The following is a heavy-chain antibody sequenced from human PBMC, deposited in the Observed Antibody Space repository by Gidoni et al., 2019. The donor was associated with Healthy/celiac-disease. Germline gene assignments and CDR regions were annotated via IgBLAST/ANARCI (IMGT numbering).Heavy chain of an antibody. CDR1: CGSISSSSYY. CDR2: IYYSGPT. J-gene: IGHJ4*02. Sequence: HLQLQASGSVPVKPSETLPLTCTVSCGSISSSSYYWGWLRQPPGKGLEWIGSIYYSGPTYYSPSLKSRVTISVDTSKNQFSLKLSAVTAEDTAVYYCARHSVGASFDYWGQGTLVTVSS. V-gene: IGHV4-39*01. CDR3: ARHSVGASFDY. D-gene: IGHD1-26*01.